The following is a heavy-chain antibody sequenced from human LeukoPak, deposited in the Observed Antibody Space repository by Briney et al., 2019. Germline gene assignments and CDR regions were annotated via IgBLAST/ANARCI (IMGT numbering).Heavy chain of an antibody. CDR2: INHSGST. D-gene: IGHD2-2*01. CDR1: AGSFSGYY. J-gene: IGHJ4*02. V-gene: IGHV4-34*01. CDR3: ARGFKLYGSTSCPFDY. Sequence: SETLSLTCAVYAGSFSGYYWSWIRQPPGKGLEWIGEINHSGSTNYNPSLKSRVTISVDTSKNQFSLKLSSVTAADTAVYYCARGFKLYGSTSCPFDYWGQGTLVTVSS.